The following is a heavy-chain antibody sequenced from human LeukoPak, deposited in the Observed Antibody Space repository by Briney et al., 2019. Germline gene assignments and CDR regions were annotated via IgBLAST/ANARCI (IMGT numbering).Heavy chain of an antibody. D-gene: IGHD1/OR15-1a*01. V-gene: IGHV3-30*18. J-gene: IGHJ5*02. CDR3: AKDHYDAGGTYSFDP. CDR1: GFTFSSYG. CDR2: ISFDGNNK. Sequence: GGSLRLSCAASGFTFSSYGMHWVRQAPGKGLEWVAVISFDGNNKYYADSVKGRFTISRDNSKNRLYLQMNSLRAEDTAVYYCAKDHYDAGGTYSFDPWGQGTLVTVSS.